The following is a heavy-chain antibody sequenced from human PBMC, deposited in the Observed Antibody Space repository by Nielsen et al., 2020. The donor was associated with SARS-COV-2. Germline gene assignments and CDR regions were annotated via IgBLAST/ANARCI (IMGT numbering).Heavy chain of an antibody. V-gene: IGHV3-73*01. CDR3: TRVNPISGSWFDAFDI. CDR2: IRSKANSYAT. J-gene: IGHJ3*02. D-gene: IGHD6-13*01. Sequence: GGSLRLSCAASGFPFSSYEMNWVRQAPGKALEWIGRIRSKANSYATAYAASVKGRLTISRDDSKNTAYLQMNSLRTEDTAIYYCTRVNPISGSWFDAFDIWGQGTLVTVSS. CDR1: GFPFSSYE.